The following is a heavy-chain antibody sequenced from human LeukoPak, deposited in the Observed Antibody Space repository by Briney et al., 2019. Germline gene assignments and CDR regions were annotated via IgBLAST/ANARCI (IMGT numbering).Heavy chain of an antibody. V-gene: IGHV3-23*01. CDR3: AKTRDSSGYYFDY. D-gene: IGHD3-22*01. Sequence: PGGSLRLSCAASGFTFSGYAMSWVRQAPGKGLEWVSAISGSGGSTYYADSVKGRFTISRDNSKNTLYLQMNSLRAEDTAVYYCAKTRDSSGYYFDYWGQGTLVTVSS. J-gene: IGHJ4*02. CDR1: GFTFSGYA. CDR2: ISGSGGST.